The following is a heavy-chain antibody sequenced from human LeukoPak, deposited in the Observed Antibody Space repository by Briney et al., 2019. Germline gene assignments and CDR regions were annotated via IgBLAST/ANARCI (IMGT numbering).Heavy chain of an antibody. D-gene: IGHD3-16*01. Sequence: GASVKVSCKASGYTFTSYGISWLRQAPGQGLEWMGWISAYNGNTKYAQKLQGRVTITTDTSTSTAYMELRSLRSDDTAVYYCARDLWNYEYVWGGFNGFDPWGQRTLVTVSS. CDR1: GYTFTSYG. V-gene: IGHV1-18*01. J-gene: IGHJ5*02. CDR3: ARDLWNYEYVWGGFNGFDP. CDR2: ISAYNGNT.